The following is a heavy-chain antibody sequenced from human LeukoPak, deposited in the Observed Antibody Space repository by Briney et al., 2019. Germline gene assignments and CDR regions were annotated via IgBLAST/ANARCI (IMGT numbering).Heavy chain of an antibody. V-gene: IGHV4-39*02. J-gene: IGHJ4*02. D-gene: IGHD3-10*01. CDR2: IYYSGST. Sequence: SETLSLTCAVSGGSISSNSYYWGWIRQPPGKGLEWIGSIYYSGSTYYNPSLKSRVTISVDTSKNQFSLKLSSVTAADTAVYYCARDFSYYGSGSYYTWGQGTLVTVSS. CDR1: GGSISSNSYY. CDR3: ARDFSYYGSGSYYT.